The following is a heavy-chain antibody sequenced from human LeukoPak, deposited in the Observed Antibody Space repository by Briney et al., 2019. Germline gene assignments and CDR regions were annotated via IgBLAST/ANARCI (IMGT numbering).Heavy chain of an antibody. J-gene: IGHJ6*03. D-gene: IGHD5-18*01. CDR1: GYTFTSYY. V-gene: IGHV1-46*01. CDR2: INPSGGST. Sequence: ASVKVSCKASGYTFTSYYMHWVRQAPGQGLEWMGMINPSGGSTSYAQKFQGRVTITTDESTSTAYMELSSLRSEDTAVYYCARGWGYSYPMDVWGKGTTVTVSS. CDR3: ARGWGYSYPMDV.